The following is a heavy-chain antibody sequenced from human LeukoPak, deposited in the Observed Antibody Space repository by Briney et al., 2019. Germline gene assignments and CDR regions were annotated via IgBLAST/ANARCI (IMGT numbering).Heavy chain of an antibody. Sequence: GGSLRLSCAASGFTFSSYSMNWVRQAPGKGLEWVSYVSSSSSTIYYADSVKGRFTISRDNAKNSLYLQMNSLRDEDTAVYYCARDYYGSGSYVFDYWGQGTLVTVSS. V-gene: IGHV3-48*02. CDR1: GFTFSSYS. CDR2: VSSSSSTI. CDR3: ARDYYGSGSYVFDY. J-gene: IGHJ4*02. D-gene: IGHD3-10*01.